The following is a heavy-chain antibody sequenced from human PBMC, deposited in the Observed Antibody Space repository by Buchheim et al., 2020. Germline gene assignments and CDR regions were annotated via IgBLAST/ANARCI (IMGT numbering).Heavy chain of an antibody. V-gene: IGHV3-30*18. CDR2: ISYDGSNK. J-gene: IGHJ4*02. CDR3: AKDEEGLDY. CDR1: GFTFSSYG. Sequence: QVQLVESGGGVVQPGRSLRLSCAASGFTFSSYGMHWVRQAPGKGLEWVAVISYDGSNKYYAESVKGRFTISRDNSQNTLYLQMNSLRAEDTAVYYCAKDEEGLDYWGQGTL.